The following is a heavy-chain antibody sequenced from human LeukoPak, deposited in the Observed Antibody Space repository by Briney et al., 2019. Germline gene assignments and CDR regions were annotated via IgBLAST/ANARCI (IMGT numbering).Heavy chain of an antibody. J-gene: IGHJ6*02. Sequence: VASVKVSCKASGYTFTSYGISWVRQAPGQGLEWMGWISAYNGNTNYAQKLQGRVTMTTDTSTSTAYMELRSLRSDDTAVYYCARDGTTVTTMSYYYYYGMDVWGQGTTVTVSS. D-gene: IGHD4-17*01. CDR3: ARDGTTVTTMSYYYYYGMDV. V-gene: IGHV1-18*01. CDR2: ISAYNGNT. CDR1: GYTFTSYG.